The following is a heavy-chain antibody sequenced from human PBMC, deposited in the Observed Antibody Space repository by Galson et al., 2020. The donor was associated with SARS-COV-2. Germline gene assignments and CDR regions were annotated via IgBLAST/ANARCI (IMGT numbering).Heavy chain of an antibody. J-gene: IGHJ3*01. CDR3: AKSYDMKPRIHDAFDV. V-gene: IGHV3-30*18. Sequence: GESLKISCEASGFTFSSFGIHWVRQAPGKGLEWVAVISYDGSKTYYADSVRGRFTISRDNSKNTLFLQMNSLRTEDTALYYCAKSYDMKPRIHDAFDVWGQGTMVTVA. D-gene: IGHD3-9*01. CDR1: GFTFSSFG. CDR2: ISYDGSKT.